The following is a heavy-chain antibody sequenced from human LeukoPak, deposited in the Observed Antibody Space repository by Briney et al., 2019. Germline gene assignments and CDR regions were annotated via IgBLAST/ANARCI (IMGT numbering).Heavy chain of an antibody. Sequence: GGSLTLSCAASGFTFSSYWMHWVRQAPGKGLVWVSRINTEGSSATYADSVKGRFTISRDNAKNTVYLQLNSLRVEDTAVYYCARGCNGGSCYASFDFWGQGALVTVSS. J-gene: IGHJ4*02. D-gene: IGHD2-15*01. CDR2: INTEGSSA. V-gene: IGHV3-74*01. CDR1: GFTFSSYW. CDR3: ARGCNGGSCYASFDF.